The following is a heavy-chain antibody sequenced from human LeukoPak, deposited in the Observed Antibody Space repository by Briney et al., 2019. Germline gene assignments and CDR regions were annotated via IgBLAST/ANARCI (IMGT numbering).Heavy chain of an antibody. V-gene: IGHV3-7*01. J-gene: IGHJ6*02. D-gene: IGHD2-8*01. CDR1: GFTFSGYW. CDR2: IKQDGSEK. CDR3: ARANGYGMDV. Sequence: GGSLRLSCAASGFTFSGYWMSWLRQAPGKGLEWVANIKQDGSEKYYVDSVKGRFTISRDNAKDSLYLQMNSLRAEDTAVYYCARANGYGMDVWGQGTTVTVSS.